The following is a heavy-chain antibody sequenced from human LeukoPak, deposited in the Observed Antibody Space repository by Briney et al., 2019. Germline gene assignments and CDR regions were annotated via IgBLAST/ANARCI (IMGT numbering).Heavy chain of an antibody. CDR3: AKTLRDLEWLTGELDV. J-gene: IGHJ6*02. V-gene: IGHV3-7*03. D-gene: IGHD3-3*01. Sequence: GGSLRLSCAASGFTFNSYWMSWVRQAPGKGLEWVANIKRDGSEKYYVDSVKGRFTISRDNAKNSLDLQMNSLRAEDTAVYHCAKTLRDLEWLTGELDVWGQGTAVTVSS. CDR2: IKRDGSEK. CDR1: GFTFNSYW.